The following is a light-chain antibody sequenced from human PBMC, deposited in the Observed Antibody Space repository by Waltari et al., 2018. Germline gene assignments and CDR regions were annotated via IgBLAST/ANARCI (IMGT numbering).Light chain of an antibody. Sequence: QSALTQPHSVSASPGQSVTIPCSGSVNDVGVEDYVSWYQQLPGKAPKLILYDVVKRPSGVPSRCSGSKYGTTASLTISSLQTDDEATYYCCSYAGTYTFVFGGGTKLTVL. CDR3: CSYAGTYTFV. J-gene: IGLJ3*02. CDR2: DVV. V-gene: IGLV2-11*01. CDR1: VNDVGVEDY.